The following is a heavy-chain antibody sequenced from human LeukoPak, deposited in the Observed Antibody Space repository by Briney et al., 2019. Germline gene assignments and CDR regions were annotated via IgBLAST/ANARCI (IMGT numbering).Heavy chain of an antibody. J-gene: IGHJ3*01. CDR3: ARSPGQPYGF. V-gene: IGHV3-48*03. CDR2: ISSSGSTI. Sequence: GGSLRLSCAASGFTFSSYEMNWVRQAPGKGLEWVSYISSSGSTIYYADSVKGRFTISRDNAKNSLNLQMNSLRAEDTAVYYCARSPGQPYGFWGQGTMVTVSS. CDR1: GFTFSSYE. D-gene: IGHD5-24*01.